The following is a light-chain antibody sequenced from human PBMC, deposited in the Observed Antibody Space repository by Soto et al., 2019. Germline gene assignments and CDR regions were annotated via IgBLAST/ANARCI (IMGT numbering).Light chain of an antibody. Sequence: DIQLTQSPFFLSASVGDRVTITCRASQGIRSYLAWYQQRPGKAPELLIYGASTLRTGVASKFSGSGSGTEFTLTISSPQPEYFATYCWPQLNIFPPLFTFGPGTKVDI. CDR1: QGIRSY. V-gene: IGKV1-9*01. CDR2: GAS. J-gene: IGKJ3*01. CDR3: PQLNIFPPLFT.